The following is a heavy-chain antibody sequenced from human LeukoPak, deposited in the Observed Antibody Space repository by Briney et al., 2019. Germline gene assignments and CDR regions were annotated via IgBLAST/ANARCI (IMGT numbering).Heavy chain of an antibody. D-gene: IGHD4-23*01. CDR1: GYTFTGYY. CDR2: INPNSGGT. Sequence: ASVKVSCKASGYTFTGYYMHWVRQAPGQGLEWMGWINPNSGGTNYAQKFQGRVTMTRDTSIGTAYMELSRLRSDDTAVYYCAREPGLTTVVTRHVWGQGTLVTVSS. J-gene: IGHJ4*02. V-gene: IGHV1-2*02. CDR3: AREPGLTTVVTRHV.